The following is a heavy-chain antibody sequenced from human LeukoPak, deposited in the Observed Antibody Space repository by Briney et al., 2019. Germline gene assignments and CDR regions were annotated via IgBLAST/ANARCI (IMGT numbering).Heavy chain of an antibody. CDR2: IYYSGST. D-gene: IGHD5-18*01. V-gene: IGHV4-31*03. CDR3: ARVGVTAMAASEVYFDY. CDR1: GGSISSGGYY. Sequence: SETLSLTCTVSGGSISSGGYYWSWIRQHPGKGLEWIGYIYYSGSTYYNPSLKSRVTISVDTSKNQFSLKLSSVTAADTAVYYCARVGVTAMAASEVYFDYWGQGTLATVSS. J-gene: IGHJ4*02.